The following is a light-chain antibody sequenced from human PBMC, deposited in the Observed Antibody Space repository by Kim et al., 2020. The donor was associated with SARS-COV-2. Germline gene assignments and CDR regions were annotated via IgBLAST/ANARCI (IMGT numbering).Light chain of an antibody. CDR3: QSYDISNVI. V-gene: IGLV6-57*03. J-gene: IGLJ2*01. Sequence: GAIPDPRNRGNIAHNEVKWYRRRTGRAPTIVIYEDRKRPSGVPNRFSGSIDTSSSSASLTSSGLKTEDEADYSCQSYDISNVIFGGGTQLTVL. CDR1: RGNIAHNE. CDR2: EDR.